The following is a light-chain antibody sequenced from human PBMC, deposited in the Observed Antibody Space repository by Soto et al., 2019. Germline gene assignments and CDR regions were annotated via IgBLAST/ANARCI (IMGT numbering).Light chain of an antibody. CDR1: QTFSSN. CDR3: QQYDNWPRT. V-gene: IGKV3-15*01. J-gene: IGKJ1*01. Sequence: IVMTQSPATLSVSPGERATLSCRASQTFSSNLAWYQQKPGQAPRLLIYGASARATGIPARFSGSGSGTEFTLTISSLQSEDFAVYYCQQYDNWPRTFGQGTKV. CDR2: GAS.